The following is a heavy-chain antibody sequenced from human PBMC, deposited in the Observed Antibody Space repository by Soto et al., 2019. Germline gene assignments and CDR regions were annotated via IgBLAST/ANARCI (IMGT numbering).Heavy chain of an antibody. CDR3: ATAPRASTTHCFDH. Sequence: GRSLRHSCAPAGFAVSNNYMSCIRQDTGKGLERISVIFSGGDTYYADSVKGRFTISRDNSKNTLYLQMNSLSAEDTAVFYCATAPRASTTHCFDHRGLGTLVTVSS. CDR1: GFAVSNNY. J-gene: IGHJ4*02. V-gene: IGHV3-66*01. CDR2: IFSGGDT. D-gene: IGHD4-4*01.